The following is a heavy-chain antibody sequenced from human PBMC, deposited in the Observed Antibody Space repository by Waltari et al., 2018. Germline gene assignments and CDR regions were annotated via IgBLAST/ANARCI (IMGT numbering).Heavy chain of an antibody. D-gene: IGHD3-10*01. CDR1: GYPFTSYD. CDR3: ARGAYYYGSENYYGMDV. Sequence: QVQLVQSGAEVKKPGASVKVSCKASGYPFTSYDINWVRQATGQGLEWMGWMNPNSGNTGYAQKFQGRVTITRNTSISTAYMELSSLRSEDTAVYYCARGAYYYGSENYYGMDVWGQGTTVTVSS. J-gene: IGHJ6*02. V-gene: IGHV1-8*03. CDR2: MNPNSGNT.